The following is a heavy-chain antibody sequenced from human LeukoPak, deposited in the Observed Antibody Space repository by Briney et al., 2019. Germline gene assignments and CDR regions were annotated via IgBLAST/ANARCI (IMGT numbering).Heavy chain of an antibody. CDR2: IYSGGST. V-gene: IGHV3-66*01. CDR3: ARDRSGGYFDY. J-gene: IGHJ4*02. D-gene: IGHD1-26*01. CDR1: GFTVSSNY. Sequence: GGSLRLSCAASGFTVSSNYMSWVRQAPGKGLEWVSVIYSGGSTYYADSVKGRFTISRDNSKNTLYLRMNSLRAEDTAVYYCARDRSGGYFDYWGQGTLVTVSS.